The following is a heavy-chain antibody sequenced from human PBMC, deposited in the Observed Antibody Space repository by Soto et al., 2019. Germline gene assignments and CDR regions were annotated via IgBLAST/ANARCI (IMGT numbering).Heavy chain of an antibody. Sequence: GSLRLSCSASGFTFSSYAMHWVRQAPGKGLEYVSAISSNGGSTYYADSVKGRFTISRDNSKNTLYLQMSSLRAEDTAVYYCVKGSLITFGGVIERNAFDIWGQGTMVTVSS. CDR1: GFTFSSYA. J-gene: IGHJ3*02. CDR2: ISSNGGST. V-gene: IGHV3-64D*06. D-gene: IGHD3-16*02. CDR3: VKGSLITFGGVIERNAFDI.